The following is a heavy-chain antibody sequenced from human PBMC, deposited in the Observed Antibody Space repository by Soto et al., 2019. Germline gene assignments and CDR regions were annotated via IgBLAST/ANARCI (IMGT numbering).Heavy chain of an antibody. J-gene: IGHJ5*02. V-gene: IGHV4-34*01. CDR1: GGSFSGYY. CDR2: INHSGST. CDR3: ARARYCSSTSCYGNRWFDP. Sequence: SETLSLTCAVYGGSFSGYYWSWIRQPPWKGLEWIGEINHSGSTNYNPSLKSRVTISVDTSKNQFSLKLSSVTAADTAVYYCARARYCSSTSCYGNRWFDPWGQGTLVTVS. D-gene: IGHD2-2*01.